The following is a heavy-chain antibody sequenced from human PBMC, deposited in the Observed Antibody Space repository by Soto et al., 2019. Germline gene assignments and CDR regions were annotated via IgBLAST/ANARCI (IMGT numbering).Heavy chain of an antibody. V-gene: IGHV3-23*01. CDR1: GFTFSSYA. CDR3: AKGVPTYYYDSSGYYYLDY. Sequence: GGSLRLSCAASGFTFSSYAMSWVRQAPGKGLGWVSAISGSGGSTYYADSVKGRFTISRDNSKNTLYLQMNSLRVEDTAVYYCAKGVPTYYYDSSGYYYLDYWGQGTLVTVSS. J-gene: IGHJ4*02. CDR2: ISGSGGST. D-gene: IGHD3-22*01.